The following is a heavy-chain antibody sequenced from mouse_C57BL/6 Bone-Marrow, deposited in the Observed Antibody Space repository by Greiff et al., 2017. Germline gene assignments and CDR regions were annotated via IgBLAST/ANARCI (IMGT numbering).Heavy chain of an antibody. CDR3: ARGGLRRDPLYAMDY. V-gene: IGHV1-18*01. Sequence: VQLQQSGPELVKPGASVKIPCKPSGYTFTDYNMDWVKQSHGKSLEWIGDINPNNGGTIYNQKFKGKATLTVDKSSSTAYMELRSLTSEDTAVYYCARGGLRRDPLYAMDYWGQGTSVTVSS. CDR1: GYTFTDYN. D-gene: IGHD2-4*01. J-gene: IGHJ4*01. CDR2: INPNNGGT.